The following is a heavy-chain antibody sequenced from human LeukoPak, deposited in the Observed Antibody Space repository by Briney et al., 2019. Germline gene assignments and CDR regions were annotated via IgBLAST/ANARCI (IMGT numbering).Heavy chain of an antibody. CDR2: IYYSGST. CDR1: GGSISNSNYY. CDR3: ARIPTNAVPAAHNGFDI. Sequence: NPSETLSLTCTVSGGSISNSNYYWGWIRQPPGKGLEWIGNIYYSGSTYYNPSLRSRVTISVDTSKNQFSLKLSSVTAADTAVYYCARIPTNAVPAAHNGFDIWGQGTMLTVSS. D-gene: IGHD2-2*01. J-gene: IGHJ3*02. V-gene: IGHV4-39*01.